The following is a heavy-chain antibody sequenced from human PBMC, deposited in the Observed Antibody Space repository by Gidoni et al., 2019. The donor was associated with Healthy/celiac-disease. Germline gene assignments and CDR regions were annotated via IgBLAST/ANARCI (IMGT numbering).Heavy chain of an antibody. CDR3: ARGGRYCSSTSCYDLFDP. CDR1: GYTFPASY. D-gene: IGHD2-2*01. CDR2: INPNSGGT. V-gene: IGHV1-2*04. J-gene: IGHJ5*02. Sequence: QVQLLQSGAEVKKPGASVKVSCKASGYTFPASYMHWVRQAPGQGLEWMGWINPNSGGTNYAQKFQGWVTMTRDTSISTAYMELSRLRSDDTAVYYCARGGRYCSSTSCYDLFDPWGQGTLVTVSS.